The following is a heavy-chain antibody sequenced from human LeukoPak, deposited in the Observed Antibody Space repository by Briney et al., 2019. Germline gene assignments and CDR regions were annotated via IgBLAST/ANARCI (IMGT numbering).Heavy chain of an antibody. CDR2: VKSKTDGGTT. Sequence: GGSLRLSCAASGFTFNNAWMNWVRQAPGKGLEWVGRVKSKTDGGTTDYAAPVEGRFTISRDDSKNTLYLQMNSLKTEDTAVYYCSTSNYYYDSYGWYWGQGTLVTVSS. J-gene: IGHJ4*02. CDR3: STSNYYYDSYGWY. V-gene: IGHV3-15*07. CDR1: GFTFNNAW. D-gene: IGHD3-22*01.